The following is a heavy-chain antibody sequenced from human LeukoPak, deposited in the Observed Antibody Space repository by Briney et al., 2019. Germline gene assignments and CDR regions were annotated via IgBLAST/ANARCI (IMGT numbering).Heavy chain of an antibody. CDR1: GFTVSSNS. D-gene: IGHD6-13*01. CDR2: IYSDNT. V-gene: IGHV3-53*01. Sequence: PGGSLRLSCTVSGFTVSSNSMSWVRQAPGKGLEGVSFIYSDNTHYSDSVRGRFTISRDNAKNSLYLQMNRLRAEDTAVYYCAGVEPAAAGTGLGYWGQGTLVTVSS. J-gene: IGHJ4*02. CDR3: AGVEPAAAGTGLGY.